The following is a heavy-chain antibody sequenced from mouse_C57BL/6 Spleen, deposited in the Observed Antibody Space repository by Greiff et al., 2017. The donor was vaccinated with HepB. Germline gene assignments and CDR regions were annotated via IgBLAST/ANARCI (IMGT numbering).Heavy chain of an antibody. CDR3: ARRYSPYYYAMDY. Sequence: VQLQQSGPELVKPGASVKISCKASGYAFSSSWMNWVKQRPGKGLEWIGRIYPGDGGTNYNGKFKGKATLTADKSSSTAYMQLSSLTSEDSAVYYCARRYSPYYYAMDYWGQGTSVTVSS. CDR1: GYAFSSSW. D-gene: IGHD1-1*01. V-gene: IGHV1-82*01. CDR2: IYPGDGGT. J-gene: IGHJ4*01.